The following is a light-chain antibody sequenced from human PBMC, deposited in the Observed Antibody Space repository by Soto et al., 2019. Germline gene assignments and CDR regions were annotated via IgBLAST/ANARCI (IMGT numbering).Light chain of an antibody. J-gene: IGKJ5*01. CDR2: GAS. CDR3: PQYATSPIT. CDR1: QSVNSNY. V-gene: IGKV3-20*01. Sequence: EIVLAQSPGTLSLSPGERATLSCRASQSVNSNYLAWYQQKPGQAPRLLISGASRRATGIPDRFSGSGSGTDFTLTISRLEPEDFAVYYCPQYATSPITFGQGTRLEIK.